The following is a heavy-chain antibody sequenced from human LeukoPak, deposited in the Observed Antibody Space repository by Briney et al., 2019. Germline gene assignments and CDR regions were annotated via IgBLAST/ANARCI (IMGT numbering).Heavy chain of an antibody. D-gene: IGHD3-10*01. V-gene: IGHV3-7*04. CDR1: GFIVSSNY. CDR2: IKQDGNEK. CDR3: AREYFYGSGSYYNGY. J-gene: IGHJ4*02. Sequence: GGSLRLSCAASGFIVSSNYMNWVRQAPGKGLEWVANIKQDGNEKYYVDSVKGRFTISRDNAKNSLYLHMNSLRAEDTAVYYCAREYFYGSGSYYNGYWGQGALVTVSS.